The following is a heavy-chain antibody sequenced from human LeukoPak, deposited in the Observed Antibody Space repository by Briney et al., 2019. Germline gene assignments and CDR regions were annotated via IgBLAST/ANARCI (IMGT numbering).Heavy chain of an antibody. CDR2: ISGSGGST. V-gene: IGHV3-23*01. CDR1: GFTLSSYA. CDR3: AKLSTEYYDSSGYCFDY. Sequence: GGSLRLSCAASGFTLSSYAMSWVRQAPGKGLEWVSAISGSGGSTYYADSVKGRFTISRDNSKNTLYLQMNSLRAEDTAVYYCAKLSTEYYDSSGYCFDYWGQGTLVTVSS. J-gene: IGHJ4*02. D-gene: IGHD3-22*01.